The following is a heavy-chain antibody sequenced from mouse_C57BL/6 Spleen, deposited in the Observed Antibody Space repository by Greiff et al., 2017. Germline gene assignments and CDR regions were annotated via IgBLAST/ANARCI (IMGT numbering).Heavy chain of an antibody. V-gene: IGHV1-4*01. D-gene: IGHD1-1*01. CDR1: GYTFTSYT. CDR2: INPSSGYT. CDR3: ARATTVVEMDY. Sequence: QVQLQHSGAELARPGASVKMSCKASGYTFTSYTMHWVKQRPGQGLEWIGYINPSSGYTKYNQKFKDKATLTADKSSSTAYMQLSSLTSEDSAVYYCARATTVVEMDYWGQGTSVTVSS. J-gene: IGHJ4*01.